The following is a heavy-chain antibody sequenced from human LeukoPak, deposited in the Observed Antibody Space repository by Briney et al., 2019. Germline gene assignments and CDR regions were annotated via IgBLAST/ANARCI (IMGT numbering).Heavy chain of an antibody. D-gene: IGHD2-2*01. J-gene: IGHJ4*02. Sequence: GGSLRLSCATSGLTFSSYWMHWVRQVPGKGLVWVSRVNGDGTSTSYADSVQGRFTISRDNAKNTLYLYMNSLRGDDTAIYFCVRSCSSGSCYGYKDYWGQGTLVTVSS. CDR2: VNGDGTST. CDR1: GLTFSSYW. CDR3: VRSCSSGSCYGYKDY. V-gene: IGHV3-74*01.